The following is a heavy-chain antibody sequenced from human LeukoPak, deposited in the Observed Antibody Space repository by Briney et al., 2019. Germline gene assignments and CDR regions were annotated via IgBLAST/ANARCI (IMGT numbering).Heavy chain of an antibody. CDR3: VRDRGSTSSGSLYYYYYYMDV. J-gene: IGHJ6*03. Sequence: PGGSLRLSCAASGFTFSSYEMNWVRQAPGKGLEWVSYISSSGSTIYYADSVKGRFTISRDNAKNSLYLQMNSLRAEDTAVYYCVRDRGSTSSGSLYYYYYYMDVWGKGTTVTVSS. CDR2: ISSSGSTI. V-gene: IGHV3-48*03. CDR1: GFTFSSYE. D-gene: IGHD6-6*01.